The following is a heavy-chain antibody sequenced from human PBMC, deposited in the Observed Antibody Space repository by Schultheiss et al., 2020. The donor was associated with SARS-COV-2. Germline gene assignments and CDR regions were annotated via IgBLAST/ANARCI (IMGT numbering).Heavy chain of an antibody. V-gene: IGHV1-8*01. CDR1: GYTFTSYD. D-gene: IGHD6-6*01. J-gene: IGHJ6*03. CDR3: ARGGLGGIAARRVYYYYYMDV. CDR2: MNPNSGNT. Sequence: ASVKVSCKASGYTFTSYDINWVRQATGQGLEWMGWMNPNSGNTGYAQKFQGRVTMTRDTSTSTVYMELSSLRSEDTAVYYCARGGLGGIAARRVYYYYYMDVWGKGTTVTVSS.